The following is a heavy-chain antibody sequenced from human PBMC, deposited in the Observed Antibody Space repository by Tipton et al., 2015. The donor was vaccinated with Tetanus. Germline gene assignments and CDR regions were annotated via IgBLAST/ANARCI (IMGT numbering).Heavy chain of an antibody. Sequence: TLSLTYTVSGGSISSYYWSWIRQPPGEGLEWIGYISHRGSTNYNPSLKSRVTMSVDTSKNQFSLRLSSVTAADTAVYYCARVRRGCSGGGCYSSFDPWGQGSLVIVSS. CDR2: ISHRGST. J-gene: IGHJ5*02. V-gene: IGHV4-59*01. CDR3: ARVRRGCSGGGCYSSFDP. CDR1: GGSISSYY. D-gene: IGHD2-15*01.